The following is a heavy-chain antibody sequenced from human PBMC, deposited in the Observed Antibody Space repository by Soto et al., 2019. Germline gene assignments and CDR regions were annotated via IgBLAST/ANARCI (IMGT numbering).Heavy chain of an antibody. CDR3: AKGTEYGVVLMSTFDY. V-gene: IGHV3-23*01. CDR1: GFTFSSYA. J-gene: IGHJ4*02. CDR2: ISGSGGST. Sequence: GGSLRLSCAASGFTFSSYAISWVRQAPGKGLEWVSAISGSGGSTYYADSVKGRFTISRDNSKNTLSLHMNSLRAEDTALYYCAKGTEYGVVLMSTFDYWGQGTLVTVSS. D-gene: IGHD3-3*01.